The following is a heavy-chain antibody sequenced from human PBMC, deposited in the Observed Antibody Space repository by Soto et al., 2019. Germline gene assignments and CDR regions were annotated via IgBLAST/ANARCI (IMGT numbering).Heavy chain of an antibody. CDR1: GFSFSSFA. Sequence: EVQLLESGGGFIHPGGSLRLSCAASGFSFSSFAMNWVRQAPGKGLEWVSIISGSADSTFYADSVKGRFTISRDNSKITLYLQINSLRAEDTAVYYCAKTRGAMIYAISVYGMHVWGQGTTVTVSS. J-gene: IGHJ6*02. V-gene: IGHV3-23*01. CDR3: AKTRGAMIYAISVYGMHV. D-gene: IGHD2-8*01. CDR2: ISGSADST.